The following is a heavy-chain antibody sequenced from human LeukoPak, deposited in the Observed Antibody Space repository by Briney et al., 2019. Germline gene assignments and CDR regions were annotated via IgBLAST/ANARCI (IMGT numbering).Heavy chain of an antibody. CDR2: ISGSGGST. Sequence: PGGSLRLSCAASGFTFSGHWMSWVRQAPGKGLEWVSAISGSGGSTYYADSVKGRFTISRDNSKNTLYLQMNSLRAEDTAVYYCAHDPHFDYWGQGTLVTVSS. CDR3: AHDPHFDY. CDR1: GFTFSGHW. V-gene: IGHV3-23*01. J-gene: IGHJ4*02.